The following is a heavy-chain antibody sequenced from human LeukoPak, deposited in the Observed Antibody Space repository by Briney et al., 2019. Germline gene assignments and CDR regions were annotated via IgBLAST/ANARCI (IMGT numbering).Heavy chain of an antibody. V-gene: IGHV4-39*01. J-gene: IGHJ4*02. CDR3: AMCGMVTNYFEN. CDR2: IYDSGST. D-gene: IGHD5-18*01. CDR1: GVTISSSSYY. Sequence: PSETLSLTCTASGVTISSSSYYWGWIRQPPGKGLEWIGSIYDSGSTYYNPPLKSRVTISVDTSKNQFSLKLNSVTAADTSVYYGAMCGMVTNYFENWGQGTLVTVSS.